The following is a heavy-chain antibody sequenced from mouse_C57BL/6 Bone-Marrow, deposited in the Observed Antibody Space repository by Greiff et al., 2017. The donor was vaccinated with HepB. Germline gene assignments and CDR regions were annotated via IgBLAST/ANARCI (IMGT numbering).Heavy chain of an antibody. CDR3: TAHYDYAFAY. V-gene: IGHV6-3*01. CDR1: GFTFSNYW. D-gene: IGHD2-4*01. CDR2: IRLKSDNYAT. Sequence: EVMLVESGGGLVQPGGSMKLSCVASGFTFSNYWMNWVRQSPEKGLEWVAQIRLKSDNYATHYAESVKGRFTISRDDSKSSVYLQMNNLRAEDTGIYYCTAHYDYAFAYWGQGTLVTVSA. J-gene: IGHJ3*01.